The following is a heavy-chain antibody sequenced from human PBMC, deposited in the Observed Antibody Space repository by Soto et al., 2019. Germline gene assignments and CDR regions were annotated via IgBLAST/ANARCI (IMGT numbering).Heavy chain of an antibody. J-gene: IGHJ4*02. Sequence: PGGSLRLSCAASGFTFSSYAIHWVREAPGKGLEWVAVISYDGSNKYYADSVKGRFTISRDNSKNTLYLQMNSLRAEDTAVYYCARDPTPQWLALFDYWGQGTLVTVSS. CDR2: ISYDGSNK. CDR1: GFTFSSYA. V-gene: IGHV3-30-3*01. CDR3: ARDPTPQWLALFDY. D-gene: IGHD6-19*01.